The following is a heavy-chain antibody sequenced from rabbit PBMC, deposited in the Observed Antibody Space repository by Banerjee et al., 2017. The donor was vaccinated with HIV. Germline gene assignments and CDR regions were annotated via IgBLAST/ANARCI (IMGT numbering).Heavy chain of an antibody. D-gene: IGHD1-1*01. Sequence: QQQLEESGGGLVKPGGTLTLTCTASGFSFSTDYYMCWVRQAPGKGLECIACFYGGVIGSTWYASWAKGRFTISKTSSTTVTLQVTSLTVADTGTYFCARDLTGVIGWNFGWWGQGTLVTVS. CDR3: ARDLTGVIGWNFGW. CDR2: FYGGVIGST. V-gene: IGHV1S45*01. CDR1: GFSFSTDYY. J-gene: IGHJ4*01.